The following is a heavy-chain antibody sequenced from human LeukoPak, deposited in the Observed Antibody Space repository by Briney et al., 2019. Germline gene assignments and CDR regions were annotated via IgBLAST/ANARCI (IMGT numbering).Heavy chain of an antibody. J-gene: IGHJ4*02. D-gene: IGHD3-22*01. Sequence: GGSLRLSCAASGFTFSSYAMSWVRQAPGKGLEWVSAISGSGGSTYFADSVKGRFTISRDNSKNTLYLQMNSLRAEDTAVYYCAKAPYYYDSSGYPDYWGQGTLVTVSS. CDR2: ISGSGGST. V-gene: IGHV3-23*01. CDR1: GFTFSSYA. CDR3: AKAPYYYDSSGYPDY.